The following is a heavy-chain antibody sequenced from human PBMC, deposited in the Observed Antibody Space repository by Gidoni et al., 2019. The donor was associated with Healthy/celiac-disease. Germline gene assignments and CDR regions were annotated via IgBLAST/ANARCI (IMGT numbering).Heavy chain of an antibody. CDR2: ISSSSSYI. J-gene: IGHJ3*02. D-gene: IGHD1-1*01. CDR3: ARDRPDGTDAFDI. V-gene: IGHV3-21*01. Sequence: SMNWVRQAPGKGLEWVSSISSSSSYIDYAVSVKGRFTIPRDNAKNSLYLQMNSLRAEDTAVDYFARDRPDGTDAFDIWGQGTMVTVSS. CDR1: S.